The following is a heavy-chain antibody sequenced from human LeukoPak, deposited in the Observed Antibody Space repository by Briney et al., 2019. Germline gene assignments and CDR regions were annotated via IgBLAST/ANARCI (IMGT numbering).Heavy chain of an antibody. CDR2: IYTGGST. CDR3: ARERSSVNCSSTSCFAKNWFDP. CDR1: GGSISSYY. V-gene: IGHV4-4*07. J-gene: IGHJ5*02. D-gene: IGHD2-2*01. Sequence: SETLSLTCTVSGGSISSYYWSWIRQPAGKGLEWIGRIYTGGSTNYNPSLKSRVTMSVDTSKNQFSLKLSSVTAADTAVYYCARERSSVNCSSTSCFAKNWFDPWGQGTLVTVSS.